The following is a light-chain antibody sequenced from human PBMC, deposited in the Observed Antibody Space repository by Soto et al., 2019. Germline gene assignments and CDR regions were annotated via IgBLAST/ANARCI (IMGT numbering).Light chain of an antibody. CDR3: QRRSDWRIT. J-gene: IGKJ5*01. CDR1: QSVSSY. Sequence: EIVLTQSPATLSLSPGERATLSCRASQSVSSYLAWYQQKPGQAPRLLIYHAFNRATGVPTRFSGSGSGTDFTLTISSLEPEDFAIYYCQRRSDWRITFGQGTRLEMK. V-gene: IGKV3-11*01. CDR2: HAF.